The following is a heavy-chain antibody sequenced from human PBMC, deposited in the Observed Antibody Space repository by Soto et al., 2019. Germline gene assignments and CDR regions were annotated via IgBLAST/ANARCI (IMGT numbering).Heavy chain of an antibody. Sequence: GGSLRLSCAASGFTFSNYAMHWVRQAPGKGLEYVSAISSNGGSTFYADSVKGRFTISRDNSKNTLYLQMGSLSAEDMAVYYCARTYDDFWSGYPQGYFDYWGQGTLVTVSS. D-gene: IGHD3-3*01. CDR1: GFTFSNYA. V-gene: IGHV3-64*02. CDR2: ISSNGGST. CDR3: ARTYDDFWSGYPQGYFDY. J-gene: IGHJ4*02.